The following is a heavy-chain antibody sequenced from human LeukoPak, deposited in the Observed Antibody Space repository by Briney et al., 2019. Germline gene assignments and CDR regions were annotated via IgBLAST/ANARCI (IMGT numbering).Heavy chain of an antibody. CDR2: IYYSGKT. Sequence: NPSETLSLTCIVSGGSISRSTYYWAWIRQPPGKGLEWIGSIYYSGKTYYNPSLKSRVTISVDTSRNKFSLRLSSVTAADTAFYYCARRFGSSWDFDSWGQGTLVTVSS. CDR1: GGSISRSTYY. CDR3: ARRFGSSWDFDS. V-gene: IGHV4-39*01. J-gene: IGHJ4*02. D-gene: IGHD6-13*01.